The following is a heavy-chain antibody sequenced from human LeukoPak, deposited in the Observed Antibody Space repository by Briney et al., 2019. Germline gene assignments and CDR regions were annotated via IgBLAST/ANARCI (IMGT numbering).Heavy chain of an antibody. D-gene: IGHD1-26*01. V-gene: IGHV3-7*01. CDR2: IREYGSEK. Sequence: GGSLRLSCAASGFTFSSYWMSWVRQAPGKGLEWVANIREYGSEKYYVDSVKGRFTISRDNAKNSLYLQMNSLRAEDTAVYYCARDPYSGSYWGPFDYWGQGTLVTVSS. J-gene: IGHJ4*02. CDR3: ARDPYSGSYWGPFDY. CDR1: GFTFSSYW.